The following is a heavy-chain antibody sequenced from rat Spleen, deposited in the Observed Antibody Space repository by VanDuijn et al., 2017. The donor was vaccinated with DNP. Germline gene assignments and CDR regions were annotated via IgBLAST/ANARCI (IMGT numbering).Heavy chain of an antibody. Sequence: QVQLKESGPGLVQPSQTLSLACTVSGFSLTNHPVHWVRQPSGKGLEWMGVVWSSGTKNVNSIFKSRLTISMDTSKSQVFLKVNSLQTEDTATYYCARDGQWDYLDYWGQGVMVTVSS. CDR3: ARDGQWDYLDY. CDR1: GFSLTNHP. D-gene: IGHD1-1*01. CDR2: VWSSGTK. V-gene: IGHV2-43*01. J-gene: IGHJ2*01.